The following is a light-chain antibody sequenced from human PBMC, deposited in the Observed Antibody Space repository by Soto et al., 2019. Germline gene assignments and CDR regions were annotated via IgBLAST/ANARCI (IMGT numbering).Light chain of an antibody. V-gene: IGKV3-20*01. CDR1: QSVGGNY. CDR2: AAS. Sequence: EIVLTQSPGTLSLSPGERATLSCRASQSVGGNYLAWYQQKPGQAPRLLFYAASTRATGIPDRFSGSGSGTDFSLTNSRVEPEEFAIYYCQQYGSSLRTFGQGTKLEIK. CDR3: QQYGSSLRT. J-gene: IGKJ2*01.